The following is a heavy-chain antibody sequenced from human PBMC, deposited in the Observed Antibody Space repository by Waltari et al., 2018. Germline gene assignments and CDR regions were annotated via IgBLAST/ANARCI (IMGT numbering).Heavy chain of an antibody. Sequence: QVQLQQRGAGLLKPSESLSLTCAVYVGSFSGSYCRWISQPPGKGLEWIGEINHSGSTNDNPSLKSRVTISVDTSKIQFSLKLSSVTAADTAVYYCARGSFYLDTALFDYWGQGTLVTVSS. D-gene: IGHD5-18*01. V-gene: IGHV4-34*01. CDR2: INHSGST. CDR3: ARGSFYLDTALFDY. J-gene: IGHJ4*02. CDR1: VGSFSGSY.